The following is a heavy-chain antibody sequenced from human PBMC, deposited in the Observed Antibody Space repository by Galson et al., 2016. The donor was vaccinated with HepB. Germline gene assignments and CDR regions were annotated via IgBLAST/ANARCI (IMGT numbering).Heavy chain of an antibody. D-gene: IGHD5/OR15-5a*01. CDR2: IVPMVGPI. J-gene: IGHJ6*02. V-gene: IGHV1-69*13. CDR3: ARLPYVYRESSYYDYHGMDV. Sequence: SVKVSCKASGGTFNNFAFSWVRQAPGQGLEWMGGIVPMVGPINFAQRLQGRVTITADESTSTVYMELRSLRSEDTAVYYCARLPYVYRESSYYDYHGMDVWGQGTTVTVAS. CDR1: GGTFNNFA.